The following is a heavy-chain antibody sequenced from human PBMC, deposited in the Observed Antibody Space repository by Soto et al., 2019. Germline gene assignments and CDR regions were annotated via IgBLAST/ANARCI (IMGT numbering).Heavy chain of an antibody. CDR3: ARAYYDGNNYRTRGWFDP. J-gene: IGHJ5*02. CDR1: GYSLNSGYY. CDR2: IHHSVIT. V-gene: IGHV4-38-2*01. Sequence: SETLSLTCGVSGYSLNSGYYWGWIRQPPGKGLEWIGSIHHSVITYYSPSLRRRLSLSVDTSKNQFSLKLTSVTAADTAVYYCARAYYDGNNYRTRGWFDPWGQGILVTVSS. D-gene: IGHD3-16*01.